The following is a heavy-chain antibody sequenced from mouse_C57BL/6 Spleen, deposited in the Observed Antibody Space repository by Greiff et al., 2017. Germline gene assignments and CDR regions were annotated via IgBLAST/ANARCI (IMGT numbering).Heavy chain of an antibody. D-gene: IGHD1-1*01. Sequence: VQLQESGAELARPGASVKMSCKASGYTFTSYTMHWVKQRPGQGLEWIGYINPSSGYTKYNQKFKDKATLTADKSSSKAYMQLSSLTSEDSAVYYCARSFTTVDYFDYGGQGTTLTVSS. CDR3: ARSFTTVDYFDY. CDR2: INPSSGYT. V-gene: IGHV1-4*01. CDR1: GYTFTSYT. J-gene: IGHJ2*01.